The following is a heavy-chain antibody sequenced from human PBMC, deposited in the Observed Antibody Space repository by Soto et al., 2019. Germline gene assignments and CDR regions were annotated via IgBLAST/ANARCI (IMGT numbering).Heavy chain of an antibody. D-gene: IGHD6-13*01. CDR2: IFSNDEK. J-gene: IGHJ2*01. Sequence: QVTLKESGPVLVKPTETLTLTFTVSGFSLSNARMGVSWIRQPPGKALEWLAHIFSNDEKSYSTSLKSRLTISKDTSKSQVVLTMTNMDPVDTATYYCARIRYSSSWQRGPWYFDLWVRGTLVTVSS. CDR1: GFSLSNARMG. CDR3: ARIRYSSSWQRGPWYFDL. V-gene: IGHV2-26*01.